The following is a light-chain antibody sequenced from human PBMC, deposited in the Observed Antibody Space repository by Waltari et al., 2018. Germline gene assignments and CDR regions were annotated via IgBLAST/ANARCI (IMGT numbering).Light chain of an antibody. CDR3: QQSYTSPYT. CDR2: GAS. Sequence: DIQMTQSPSSLSASVRDRVTITCRASQSISNSLIWYQQKPGKAPKVLIFGASSLQSGVPSRFSGSGSGTDFTLTINSLQPEDFVTYSCQQSYTSPYTFGQGTKLEI. V-gene: IGKV1-39*01. CDR1: QSISNS. J-gene: IGKJ2*01.